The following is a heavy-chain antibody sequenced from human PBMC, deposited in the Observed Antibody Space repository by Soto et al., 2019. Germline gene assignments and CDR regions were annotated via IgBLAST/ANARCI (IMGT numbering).Heavy chain of an antibody. CDR3: ARDSPPIGY. CDR2: ISSSSSTI. V-gene: IGHV3-48*01. J-gene: IGHJ4*02. CDR1: GFTFSSYS. Sequence: EVQLVECGGGLVQPGGSLRLSCAASGFTFSSYSMNWVRQAPGKGLEGVSYISSSSSTIYYADSVKGRFTSSRDNAKNSLYLQITGLRGEDTAVYYCARDSPPIGYWGQGTLVTVSS.